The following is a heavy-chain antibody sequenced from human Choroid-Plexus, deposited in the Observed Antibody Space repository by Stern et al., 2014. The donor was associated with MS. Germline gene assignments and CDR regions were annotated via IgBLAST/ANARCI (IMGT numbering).Heavy chain of an antibody. CDR2: SNAGGEDT. V-gene: IGHV1-46*01. CDR1: GYTFANYY. J-gene: IGHJ4*02. D-gene: IGHD4-17*01. CDR3: AGDKASGYGAHGY. Sequence: QVQLMQSGAEVREPGASVKVSCKASGYTFANYYIHWIRQAPGHGLERMGVSNAGGEDTDYAQEFQDRVTMTWDTSTATLYMELTSLTSEDTAVYYCAGDKASGYGAHGYWGQGTLVTVSS.